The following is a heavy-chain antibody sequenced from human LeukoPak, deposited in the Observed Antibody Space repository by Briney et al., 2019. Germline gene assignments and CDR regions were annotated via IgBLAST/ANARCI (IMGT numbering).Heavy chain of an antibody. J-gene: IGHJ4*02. D-gene: IGHD5-12*01. CDR1: GYTFSSYG. CDR2: IIPILGIA. V-gene: IGHV1-69*04. CDR3: ARKRTSGYDKGDFDY. Sequence: SVKVSCKASGYTFSSYGISWVRQAPGQGLEWMGRIIPILGIANYAQKFQGRVTITADKSTSTAYMELSSLRSEDTAVYYCARKRTSGYDKGDFDYWGQGTLVTVSS.